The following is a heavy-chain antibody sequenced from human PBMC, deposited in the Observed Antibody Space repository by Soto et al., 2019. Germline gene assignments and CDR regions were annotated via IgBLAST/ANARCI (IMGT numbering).Heavy chain of an antibody. Sequence: ASVKVSCKASGGTFSSYAISWVRQAPGQGLEWMGGIIPIFGTANYAQKFQGRVTITADESTSTAYMELSSLRSEGTAVSYCARERLGYCSGGSCYGDYYYGMDVWGQGTTVTVPS. CDR1: GGTFSSYA. CDR3: ARERLGYCSGGSCYGDYYYGMDV. V-gene: IGHV1-69*13. D-gene: IGHD2-15*01. J-gene: IGHJ6*02. CDR2: IIPIFGTA.